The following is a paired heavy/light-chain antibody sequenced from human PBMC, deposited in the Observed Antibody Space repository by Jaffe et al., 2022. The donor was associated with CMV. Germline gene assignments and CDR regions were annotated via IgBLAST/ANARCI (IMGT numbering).Heavy chain of an antibody. V-gene: IGHV2-26*01. CDR2: IFSNDEK. Sequence: QVTLKESGPVLVKPTETLTLTCTVSGFSLSNARMGVSWIRQPPGKALEWLAHIFSNDEKSYSTSLKSRLTISKDTSKSQVVLTMTNMDPVDTATYYCARGGGAAAGTRSFDYWGQGTLVTVSS. D-gene: IGHD6-13*01. CDR1: GFSLSNARMG. CDR3: ARGGGAAAGTRSFDY. J-gene: IGHJ4*02.
Light chain of an antibody. CDR3: QSYDSSLSGSNWV. CDR2: GNS. V-gene: IGLV1-40*01. J-gene: IGLJ3*02. Sequence: QSVLTQPPSVSGAPGQRVTISCTGSSSNIGAGYDVHWYQQLPGTAPKLLIYGNSNRPSGVPDRFSGSKSGTSASLAITGLQAEDEADYYCQSYDSSLSGSNWVFGGGTKLTVL. CDR1: SSNIGAGYD.